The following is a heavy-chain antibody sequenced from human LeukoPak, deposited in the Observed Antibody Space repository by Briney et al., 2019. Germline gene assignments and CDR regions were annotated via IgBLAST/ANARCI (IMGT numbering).Heavy chain of an antibody. V-gene: IGHV4-59*08. CDR1: GGSISSYY. D-gene: IGHD5-18*01. CDR2: IYYSGST. Sequence: SETLSLTCTVSGGSISSYYWSWIRQPPEKGLEWIGYIYYSGSTNYNPSLKSRVTISIDTSKNQFSLKLSSVTAADTAVYYCATRSYSHGYSDYFDYWGQGTLVTVSS. CDR3: ATRSYSHGYSDYFDY. J-gene: IGHJ4*02.